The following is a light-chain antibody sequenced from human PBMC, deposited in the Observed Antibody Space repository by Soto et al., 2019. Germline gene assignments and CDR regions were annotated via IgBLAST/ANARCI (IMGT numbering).Light chain of an antibody. CDR2: GAS. J-gene: IGKJ1*01. CDR1: QTVSSTF. V-gene: IGKV3-20*01. Sequence: EIVLTQSPGTLSLSPGERATLSCRASQTVSSTFLAWYQQRPGQAPRLLIYGASNRATGIPDRFSGSGSGTDFPLTISRLEPEDFAVYYCQQYGSSPWTFGQGTKVEIK. CDR3: QQYGSSPWT.